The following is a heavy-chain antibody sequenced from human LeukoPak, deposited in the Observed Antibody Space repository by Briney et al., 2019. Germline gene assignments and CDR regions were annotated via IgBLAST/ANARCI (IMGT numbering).Heavy chain of an antibody. CDR1: GYAFSSYY. CDR3: TRERGGGYNDY. J-gene: IGHJ4*02. D-gene: IGHD5-24*01. CDR2: INPNGGNT. V-gene: IGHV1-46*01. Sequence: VASVKVSCKASGYAFSSYYMHWVRQAPGQGLEWMGEINPNGGNTTYAQKFQGRVTMTRDTSTSTVYMEVSSLRSEDNAVYYCTRERGGGYNDYWGQGTLVTVSS.